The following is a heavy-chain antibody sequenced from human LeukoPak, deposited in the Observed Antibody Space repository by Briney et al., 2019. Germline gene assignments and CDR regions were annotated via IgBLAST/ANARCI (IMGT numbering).Heavy chain of an antibody. J-gene: IGHJ4*02. V-gene: IGHV1-2*06. CDR3: ARDDGSGQLGDY. CDR2: IDPSSGGT. CDR1: GYTFTGYY. Sequence: ASVKVSCKASGYTFTGYYIHWVRQAPGQGLEWMGRIDPSSGGTNYAQKFQGRVTMTRDTSMSTAYMELSRLRSDDTAVYYCARDDGSGQLGDYWGQGTLVTVSS. D-gene: IGHD3-22*01.